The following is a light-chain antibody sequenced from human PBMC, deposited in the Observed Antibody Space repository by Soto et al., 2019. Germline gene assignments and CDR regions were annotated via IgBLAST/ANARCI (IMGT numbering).Light chain of an antibody. J-gene: IGKJ4*01. CDR1: QSVSNNY. CDR3: QQYGSSRLT. Sequence: IRFSQSPGTLSLSPGERATPSCRASQSVSNNYLAWYQQKPGQAPRLLIYGASNRATGIPDRFSGSGSGTDFTLTISRLEPEDFAVYYCQQYGSSRLTFGGGTKVDIK. CDR2: GAS. V-gene: IGKV3-20*01.